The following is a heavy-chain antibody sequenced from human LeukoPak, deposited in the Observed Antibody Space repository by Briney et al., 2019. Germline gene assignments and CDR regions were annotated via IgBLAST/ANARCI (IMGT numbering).Heavy chain of an antibody. CDR3: ARGDITMVRGVIITYAFDI. D-gene: IGHD3-10*01. J-gene: IGHJ3*02. CDR1: GYTFTSYD. V-gene: IGHV1-8*03. CDR2: MNPNSGNT. Sequence: ASVKVSCKASGYTFTSYDINWVRQATGQGLEWMGWMNPNSGNTGYAQKFQGRVTITRNTSISTAYMELSSLRSEDTAVYYCARGDITMVRGVIITYAFDIWGQGTMVTVSS.